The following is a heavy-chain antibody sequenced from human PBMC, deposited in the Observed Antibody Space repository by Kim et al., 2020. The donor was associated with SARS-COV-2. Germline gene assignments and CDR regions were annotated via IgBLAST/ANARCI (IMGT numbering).Heavy chain of an antibody. CDR3: AKDMGYTSSWYGTSIHPPMDV. D-gene: IGHD6-13*01. Sequence: GGSLRLSCAASGFTFDDYAMHWVRQAPGKGLEWFSGISWNSCSIGYADSVKGRFTISRDNAKNSLYLQMNTLRAEDKALYYCAKDMGYTSSWYGTSIHPPMDVWGKGTTVTVSS. J-gene: IGHJ6*03. CDR1: GFTFDDYA. V-gene: IGHV3-9*01. CDR2: ISWNSCSI.